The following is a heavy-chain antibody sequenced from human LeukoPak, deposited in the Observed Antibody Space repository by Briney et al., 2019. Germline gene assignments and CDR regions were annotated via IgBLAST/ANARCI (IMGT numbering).Heavy chain of an antibody. CDR2: ISWNSGSI. CDR1: GFTFDDYA. CDR3: AKTLTFGGVIVNVFYY. J-gene: IGHJ4*02. V-gene: IGHV3-9*01. Sequence: GGSLRLSCAASGFTFDDYAMHWVRQAPGKGLEWVSGISWNSGSIGYADSVKGRFTIARDNAKNSLYPQMNSLRAEDRALYYCAKTLTFGGVIVNVFYYWGQGTLVTLSS. D-gene: IGHD3-16*02.